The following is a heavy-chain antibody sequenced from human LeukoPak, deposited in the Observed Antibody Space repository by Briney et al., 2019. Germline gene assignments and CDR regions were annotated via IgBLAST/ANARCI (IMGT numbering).Heavy chain of an antibody. D-gene: IGHD4-17*01. CDR1: GGSISSSSYY. CDR2: IYYSGST. J-gene: IGHJ3*02. CDR3: ARDFGPTTVTTSDAFDI. V-gene: IGHV4-39*07. Sequence: PSETLSLTCTVSGGSISSSSYYWGWIRQPPRKGLEWIGSIYYSGSTYYDPSIKSRVTISVDTSKNQFSLKLSSVTAADTAVYYCARDFGPTTVTTSDAFDIWGQGTMVTVSS.